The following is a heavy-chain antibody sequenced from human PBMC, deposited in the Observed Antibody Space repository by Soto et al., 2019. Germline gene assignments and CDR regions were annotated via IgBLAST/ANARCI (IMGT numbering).Heavy chain of an antibody. V-gene: IGHV3-21*01. Sequence: GGSLRLSCAASGFTFSSYSMNWVRQAPGKGLEWVSSISSSSSYIYYADSVKVRFTISRDNAKNSLYLQMNGLGAEDTAVYYCASPTYYDILTGYPADAFDIWGQGTMVTVSS. CDR2: ISSSSSYI. CDR1: GFTFSSYS. CDR3: ASPTYYDILTGYPADAFDI. D-gene: IGHD3-9*01. J-gene: IGHJ3*02.